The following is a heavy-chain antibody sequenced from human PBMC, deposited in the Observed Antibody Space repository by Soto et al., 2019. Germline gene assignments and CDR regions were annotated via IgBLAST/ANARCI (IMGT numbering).Heavy chain of an antibody. V-gene: IGHV3-30-3*01. Sequence: PGGSLRLSCAASGFTFSIYGMHWVRQAPGKGLEWVAVISSDGSNEYLADSVMGRFTISRDNSKNTLFLQMNSLRVEDTAVYYCARDRWEWDDPWYYYYYGMDVWGQGTTVTVSS. D-gene: IGHD1-26*01. CDR1: GFTFSIYG. J-gene: IGHJ6*02. CDR3: ARDRWEWDDPWYYYYYGMDV. CDR2: ISSDGSNE.